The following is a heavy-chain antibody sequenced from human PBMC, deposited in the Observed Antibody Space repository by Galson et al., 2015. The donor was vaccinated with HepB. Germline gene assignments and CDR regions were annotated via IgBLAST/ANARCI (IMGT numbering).Heavy chain of an antibody. CDR3: VRENYYYDSSGYRYFFNY. V-gene: IGHV3-74*01. J-gene: IGHJ4*02. Sequence: LRLSCAASGFTFDDYAMHWVRQAPGKGLEWVSGISSDGSSTSYADSVKGRFTTSRDNAKNTLYLQMNSLRAEDTAVYYCVRENYYYDSSGYRYFFNYWGQGTLVTVSS. CDR2: ISSDGSST. D-gene: IGHD3-22*01. CDR1: GFTFDDYA.